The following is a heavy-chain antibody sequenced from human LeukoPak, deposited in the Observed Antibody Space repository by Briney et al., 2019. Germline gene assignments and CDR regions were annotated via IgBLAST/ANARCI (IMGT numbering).Heavy chain of an antibody. CDR1: GGSISSSSYY. D-gene: IGHD1-7*01. V-gene: IGHV4-39*07. J-gene: IGHJ4*02. CDR2: IYYSGST. Sequence: PLETLSLTCTVSGGSISSSSYYWGWIRQPPGKGLEWIGSIYYSGSTYYNPSLKSRVTISVDTSKNQFSLKLSSVTAADTAVYFCVRSETIWYYFDYWGQGRLVTVSS. CDR3: VRSETIWYYFDY.